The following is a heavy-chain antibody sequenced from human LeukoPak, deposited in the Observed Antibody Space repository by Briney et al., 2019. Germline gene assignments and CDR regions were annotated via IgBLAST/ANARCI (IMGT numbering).Heavy chain of an antibody. Sequence: ASVKVSCKASGYTFTGYYMHWVRQAPGQGLEWMGWINPNSGGTNYAQKFQGRVTMTRDTSITTSYMELSSLRSDDTAVYYCASRKDSSSWYYFDHWGQGTLVTVSS. J-gene: IGHJ4*02. CDR1: GYTFTGYY. CDR2: INPNSGGT. CDR3: ASRKDSSSWYYFDH. V-gene: IGHV1-2*02. D-gene: IGHD6-13*01.